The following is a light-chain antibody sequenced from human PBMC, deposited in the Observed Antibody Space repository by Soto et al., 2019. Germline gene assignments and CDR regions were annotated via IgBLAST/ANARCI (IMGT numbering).Light chain of an antibody. Sequence: QSALTQPASVSGSPGQSITISCTGTNNDVGAYTYVSWYQQHPGKAPRLIIYEVSDRPSGVSDRFSGSKSGNTASLVISGLQAEDEADYYCSSYRTGSRVFGGGTQLTVL. CDR3: SSYRTGSRV. CDR1: NNDVGAYTY. V-gene: IGLV2-14*01. CDR2: EVS. J-gene: IGLJ2*01.